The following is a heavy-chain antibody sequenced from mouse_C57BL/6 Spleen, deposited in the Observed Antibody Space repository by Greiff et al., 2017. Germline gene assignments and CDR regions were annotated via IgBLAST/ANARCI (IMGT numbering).Heavy chain of an antibody. D-gene: IGHD1-1*01. V-gene: IGHV5-17*01. CDR3: GRTTVVARDWYFDG. J-gene: IGHJ1*03. CDR1: GFTFSDYG. CDR2: ISSGSSTI. Sequence: EVQVVESGGGLVKPGGSLKLSCAASGFTFSDYGMHWVRQAPEKGLEWVAYISSGSSTIYYADTVKGRFTISRDNAKNTLFLQMTSLRSEDTAMYYCGRTTVVARDWYFDGWGTGTTVTVSS.